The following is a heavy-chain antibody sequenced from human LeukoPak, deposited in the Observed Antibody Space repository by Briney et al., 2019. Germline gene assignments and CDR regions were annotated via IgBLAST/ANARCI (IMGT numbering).Heavy chain of an antibody. V-gene: IGHV1-69*06. CDR2: IIPIFGTA. CDR1: GGTFSSYA. D-gene: IGHD6-13*01. CDR3: ARGISSWSPFDY. Sequence: GASVKVSCKASGGTFSSYAISWVRQAPGQGLEWMGGIIPIFGTANYAQKFQGRVTITADKSTSTAYMELSRLRSDDTAVYYCARGISSWSPFDYWGQGTLVTVSS. J-gene: IGHJ4*02.